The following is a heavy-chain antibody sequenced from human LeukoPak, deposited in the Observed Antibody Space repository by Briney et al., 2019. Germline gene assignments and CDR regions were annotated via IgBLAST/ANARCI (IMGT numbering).Heavy chain of an antibody. CDR2: IWYDGSNK. V-gene: IGHV3-33*01. J-gene: IGHJ4*02. CDR3: ARDRGPMVRGVIIGY. CDR1: GFTFSSYG. Sequence: RPGRSLRLSCAASGFTFSSYGMHRVRQAPGKGLEWVAVIWYDGSNKYYADSVKGRFTISRDNSKNTLYLQMNSLRAEDTAVYYCARDRGPMVRGVIIGYWGQGTLVTVSS. D-gene: IGHD3-10*01.